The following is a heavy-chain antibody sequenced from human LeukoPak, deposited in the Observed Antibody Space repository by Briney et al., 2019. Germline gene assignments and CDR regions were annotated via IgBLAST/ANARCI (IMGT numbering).Heavy chain of an antibody. CDR1: GFASNEFT. CDR3: VRHRTASDH. J-gene: IGHJ4*02. D-gene: IGHD3-16*02. V-gene: IGHV3-21*01. CDR2: ISPSSSYI. Sequence: PGGSLRLSCAASGFASNEFTMTWVRQAPGKGLEWVSSISPSSSYIYYADSLKGRFTISRDSAENSLYLQMNSLRAEDTAVYYCVRHRTASDHWGQGALVTVSS.